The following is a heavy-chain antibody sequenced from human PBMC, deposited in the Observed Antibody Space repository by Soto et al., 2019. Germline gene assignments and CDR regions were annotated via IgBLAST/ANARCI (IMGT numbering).Heavy chain of an antibody. V-gene: IGHV1-69*13. CDR1: GGTFSSYA. CDR3: ARGHSSSPPYYYYGMDV. J-gene: IGHJ6*02. D-gene: IGHD6-6*01. CDR2: IIPIFGTA. Sequence: ASVEVSCRASGGTFSSYAISWVRQAPGQGLEWMGGIIPIFGTANYAQKFQGRVTITADESTSTAYMELSSLRSEDTAVYYCARGHSSSPPYYYYGMDVWGQGTTVTVSS.